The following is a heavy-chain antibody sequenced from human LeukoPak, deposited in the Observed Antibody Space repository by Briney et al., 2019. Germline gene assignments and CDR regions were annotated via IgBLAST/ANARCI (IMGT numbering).Heavy chain of an antibody. CDR2: INPNSGGT. J-gene: IGHJ4*02. CDR3: ARDKGTLGGDY. V-gene: IGHV1-2*02. CDR1: GYTFTAYY. Sequence: ASVKVSCKASGYTFTAYYVHWVRQAPGQGLEWMGLINPNSGGTNYAQRFQGRVTMTRDTSISTAYMELSNLTSDDTAVYFCARDKGTLGGDYWGREPWSPCP. D-gene: IGHD3-16*01.